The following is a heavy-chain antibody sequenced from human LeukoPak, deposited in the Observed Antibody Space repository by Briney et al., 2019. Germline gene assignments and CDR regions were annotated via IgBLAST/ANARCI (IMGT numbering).Heavy chain of an antibody. CDR2: ISSSGSTI. D-gene: IGHD3-10*01. CDR1: GFTFSSYE. CDR3: ARDLLLWFGEVYNYGMDV. V-gene: IGHV3-48*03. J-gene: IGHJ6*04. Sequence: SGGSLRLSCAASGFTFSSYEMKWVRQAPGKGPEWVSYISSSGSTIYYADSVKGRFTISRDNAKNSLYLQMNSLRAEDTAVYYCARDLLLWFGEVYNYGMDVWGKGTTVTVSS.